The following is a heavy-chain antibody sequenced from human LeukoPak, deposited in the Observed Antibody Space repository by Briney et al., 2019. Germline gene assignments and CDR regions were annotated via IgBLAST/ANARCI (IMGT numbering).Heavy chain of an antibody. J-gene: IGHJ6*02. CDR1: GGSISSISSNNYH. CDR2: IYYSGST. V-gene: IGHV4-39*02. D-gene: IGHD4-23*01. Sequence: SETLFLTCIVSGGSISSISSNNYHWGWIRQPPGKGLEWIGSIYYSGSTYYNPSLKSRVTISVDTSKNQFSLKLSSVTAADTALYYCAREMGVVTAHGIDVWGQGTTVTVSS. CDR3: AREMGVVTAHGIDV.